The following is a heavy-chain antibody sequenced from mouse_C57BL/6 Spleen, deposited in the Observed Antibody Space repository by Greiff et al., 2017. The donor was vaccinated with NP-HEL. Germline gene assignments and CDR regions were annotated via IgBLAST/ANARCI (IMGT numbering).Heavy chain of an antibody. D-gene: IGHD3-2*02. Sequence: QVQLQQSGAELVKPGASVKLSCKASGYTFTSYWMQWVKQRPGQGLEWIGEIDPSDSYTNYNQKFKGKATLTVDTSSSTAYMQLSSLTSEDSAVYYCARRDSSGYRDYFDYWGQGTTLTVSS. CDR3: ARRDSSGYRDYFDY. CDR2: IDPSDSYT. CDR1: GYTFTSYW. V-gene: IGHV1-50*01. J-gene: IGHJ2*01.